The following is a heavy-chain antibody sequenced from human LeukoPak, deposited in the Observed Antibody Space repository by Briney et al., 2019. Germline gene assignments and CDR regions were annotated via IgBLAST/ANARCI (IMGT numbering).Heavy chain of an antibody. CDR2: ISGGGGST. CDR1: GFTFSSYA. J-gene: IGHJ4*02. V-gene: IGHV3-23*01. D-gene: IGHD3-10*01. Sequence: GGSLRLSCAASGFTFSSYAMSWVRQAPGKGLEWVSTISGGGGSTYYADSVKGRFTISRDNSKNTLYLQMNTLRAEDTAVYYCSKVVVRGAILSAVDYWGQGTPVTVSS. CDR3: SKVVVRGAILSAVDY.